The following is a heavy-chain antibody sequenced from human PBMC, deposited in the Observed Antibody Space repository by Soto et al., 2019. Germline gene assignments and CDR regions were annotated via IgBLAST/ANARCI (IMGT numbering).Heavy chain of an antibody. CDR2: ISYDGSNK. J-gene: IGHJ4*02. CDR3: ASLFYSSRPVPLAFDY. CDR1: GFTFSSYA. Sequence: ESGGGVVQPGRSLRLSCAASGFTFSSYAMHWVRQAPGKGLEWVAVISYDGSNKYYADSVKGRFTISRDNSKNTLYLQMNSLRAEDTAVYYCASLFYSSRPVPLAFDYWGQGTLVTVSS. V-gene: IGHV3-30-3*01. D-gene: IGHD6-19*01.